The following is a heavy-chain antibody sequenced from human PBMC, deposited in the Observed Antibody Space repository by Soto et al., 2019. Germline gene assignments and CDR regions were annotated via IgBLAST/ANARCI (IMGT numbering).Heavy chain of an antibody. CDR1: GGSISSSNW. D-gene: IGHD3-3*01. V-gene: IGHV4-4*02. Sequence: PSQTLSLTCAVAGGSISSSNWWSWVRQPPGKGLEWIGEIYHSGSTNYNPSLKSRVTISVDKSKNQLSLKLSSVTAADTAVYYCARGTSDFWSGYYGVNWFDPWGQGTLVTGSS. CDR2: IYHSGST. J-gene: IGHJ5*02. CDR3: ARGTSDFWSGYYGVNWFDP.